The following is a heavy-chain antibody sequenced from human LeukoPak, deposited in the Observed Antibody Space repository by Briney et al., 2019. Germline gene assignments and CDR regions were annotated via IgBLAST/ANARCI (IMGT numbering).Heavy chain of an antibody. J-gene: IGHJ4*02. Sequence: SETLSLTCTVSGGSISSYYWSWIRQPPGKGLEWIGYISYSGSTNYNPSLKSRVTISVDTSKNQFSLKLSSVTAADTAVYYCARGPSGSYVYWGQGTLVTVSS. D-gene: IGHD3-10*01. CDR1: GGSISSYY. V-gene: IGHV4-59*01. CDR2: ISYSGST. CDR3: ARGPSGSYVY.